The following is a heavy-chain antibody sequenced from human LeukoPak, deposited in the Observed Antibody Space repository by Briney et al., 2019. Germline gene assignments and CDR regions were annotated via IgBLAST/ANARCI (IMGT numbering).Heavy chain of an antibody. V-gene: IGHV3-30*18. CDR1: GFTFSNHG. CDR3: AKDGAVRGVMPYYFDY. J-gene: IGHJ4*02. Sequence: GGSLRLSCAASGFTFSNHGMHWVRQAQGKGLEWVAVISYDGSNKYYTDSVKGRFTISRDNSKNTLYLQMNSLRAEDTAVYYCAKDGAVRGVMPYYFDYWGQGTLVTVSS. CDR2: ISYDGSNK. D-gene: IGHD3-10*01.